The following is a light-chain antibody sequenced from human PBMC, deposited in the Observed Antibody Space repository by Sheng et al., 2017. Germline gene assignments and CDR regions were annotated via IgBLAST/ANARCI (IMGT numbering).Light chain of an antibody. CDR1: SSNIGSNY. CDR3: AGWDAGLSGYV. Sequence: QSMLTQPPSASGTPGQRVTISCSGSSSNIGSNYVYWYQQLPGTAPKLLIYNDNQRPSGVPDRFSGSKSGTSASLAISGLRSEDEADYYCAGWDAGLSGYVFGAGTKVTVL. J-gene: IGLJ1*01. CDR2: NDN. V-gene: IGLV1-47*02.